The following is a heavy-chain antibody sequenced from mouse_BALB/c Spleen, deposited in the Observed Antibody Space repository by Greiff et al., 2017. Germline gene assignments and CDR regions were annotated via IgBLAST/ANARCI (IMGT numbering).Heavy chain of an antibody. CDR2: IYPGDGDT. V-gene: IGHV1-80*01. J-gene: IGHJ4*01. CDR3: ARGYYDYDGGAMDY. D-gene: IGHD2-4*01. Sequence: QVQLKQSGAELVRPGSSVKISCKASGYAFSSYWMNWVKQRPGQGLEWIGQIYPGDGDTNYNGKFKGKATLTADKSSSTAYMQLSSLTSEDSAVYFCARGYYDYDGGAMDYWGQGTSVTVSS. CDR1: GYAFSSYW.